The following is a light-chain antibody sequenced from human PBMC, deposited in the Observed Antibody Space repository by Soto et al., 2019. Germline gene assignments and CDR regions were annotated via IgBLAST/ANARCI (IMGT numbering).Light chain of an antibody. V-gene: IGKV1-27*01. J-gene: IGKJ1*01. CDR3: QKYNSAPWT. Sequence: DIQMTQSPSSLSASVGDRVTITCRASQGISNYLAWYQQQPGKVPKLLIYVASTLQSGVPSRFSGSGSWKDFTLTISSLQPEDVATYYCQKYNSAPWTFGQGTKVEIK. CDR2: VAS. CDR1: QGISNY.